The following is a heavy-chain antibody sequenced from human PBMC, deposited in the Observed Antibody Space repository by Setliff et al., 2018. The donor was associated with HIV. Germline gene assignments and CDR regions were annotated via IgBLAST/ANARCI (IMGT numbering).Heavy chain of an antibody. V-gene: IGHV1-2*06. CDR2: ISPNSGGA. CDR1: GYIFTNYY. CDR3: AKGQGPFDY. Sequence: ASVKVSCKTSGYIFTNYYTHWVRQAPGQGLEWMGRISPNSGGAQYAQKFQGRFTLTTDTSISTAYMELSGLRSDDTAVYYCAKGQGPFDYWGQGTLVTVSS. J-gene: IGHJ4*02.